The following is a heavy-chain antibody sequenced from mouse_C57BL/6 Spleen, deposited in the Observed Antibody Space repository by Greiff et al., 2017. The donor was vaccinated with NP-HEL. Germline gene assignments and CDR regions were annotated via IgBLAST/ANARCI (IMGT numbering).Heavy chain of an antibody. D-gene: IGHD1-1*01. CDR2: LYPGDGDT. CDR1: GYAFSSSW. CDR3: ARSYYYGSSYYFDY. Sequence: VQLQQSGPELVKPGASVKISCKASGYAFSSSWMNWVKQRPGTGLEWIGRLYPGDGDTNYNGKFKGKATLTADKSSSTAYMQLSRLTSEDSAVYFCARSYYYGSSYYFDYWGQGTTLTVSS. J-gene: IGHJ2*01. V-gene: IGHV1-82*01.